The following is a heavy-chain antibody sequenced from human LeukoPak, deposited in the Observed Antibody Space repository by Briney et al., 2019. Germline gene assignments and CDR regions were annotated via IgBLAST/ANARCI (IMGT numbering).Heavy chain of an antibody. CDR3: ARDAPLPYGDYEVLNGGFDY. CDR1: GGSISSSSYY. V-gene: IGHV4-39*02. D-gene: IGHD4-17*01. J-gene: IGHJ4*02. Sequence: SETLSLTCTVSGGSISSSSYYWGWIRQPPGKGLEWIGSIYYSGSTYYNPSLKSRVTISVDTSKNQFSLKLSSVTAADTAVYYCARDAPLPYGDYEVLNGGFDYWGQGTLVTVSS. CDR2: IYYSGST.